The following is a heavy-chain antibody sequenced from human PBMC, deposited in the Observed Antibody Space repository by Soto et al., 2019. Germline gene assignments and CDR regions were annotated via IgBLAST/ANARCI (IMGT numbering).Heavy chain of an antibody. CDR3: ARGLTGTRRHQGY. V-gene: IGHV4-34*01. D-gene: IGHD1-7*01. Sequence: SETLSLTCAVYGGSFSGYYWSWIRQPPGKGLEWIGEIYHSGGTNYNPSLKSRVTISVRSKNQFSLNLNSVTAADTAVYFCARGLTGTRRHQGYWGKGTLVTVSS. CDR1: GGSFSGYY. J-gene: IGHJ4*02. CDR2: IYHSGGT.